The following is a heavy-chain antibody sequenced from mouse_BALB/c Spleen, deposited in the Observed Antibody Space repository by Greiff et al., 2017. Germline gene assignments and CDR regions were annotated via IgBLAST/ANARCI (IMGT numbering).Heavy chain of an antibody. CDR3: GRRDYGCAMDY. V-gene: IGHV1-7*01. CDR1: GYTFTSYW. CDR2: INPSTGYT. D-gene: IGHD1-1*01. J-gene: IGHJ4*01. Sequence: VQLQQSGAELAKPGASVKMSCKASGYTFTSYWMHWVKQRPGQGLEWIGYINPSTGYTEYNQKFKDKATLTADKSSSTAYMQLSSLTSEDSAVYYGGRRDYGCAMDYWGQGTPVTVSA.